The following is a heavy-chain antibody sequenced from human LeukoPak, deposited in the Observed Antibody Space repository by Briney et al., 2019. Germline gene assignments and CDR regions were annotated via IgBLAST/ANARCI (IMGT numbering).Heavy chain of an antibody. Sequence: GGSLRLSCTASGFTLSNYWMHWVRQAPGKGLVWVARTKSDETPTGYAASVKGRFTIYRDNAKNTLYLQMNSLRAEHTAVYYCASWGRITLIVVANIYWGQGTLVTISS. CDR3: ASWGRITLIVVANIY. CDR1: GFTLSNYW. D-gene: IGHD3-22*01. CDR2: TKSDETPT. J-gene: IGHJ4*02. V-gene: IGHV3-74*01.